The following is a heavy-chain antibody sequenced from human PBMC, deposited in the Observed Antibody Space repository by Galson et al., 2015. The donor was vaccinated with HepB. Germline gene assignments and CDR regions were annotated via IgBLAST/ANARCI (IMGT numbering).Heavy chain of an antibody. V-gene: IGHV1-69*04. CDR2: IIPILGIA. CDR3: ARVGGATMVRGVWDV. J-gene: IGHJ6*02. Sequence: SVKVSCKASGGTFSSYAISWVRQAPGQGLEWMGRIIPILGIANYAQKFQGRVTITADKSTSTAYMELSSLRSGDTAVYYCARVGGATMVRGVWDVWGQGTTVTVSS. CDR1: GGTFSSYA. D-gene: IGHD3-10*01.